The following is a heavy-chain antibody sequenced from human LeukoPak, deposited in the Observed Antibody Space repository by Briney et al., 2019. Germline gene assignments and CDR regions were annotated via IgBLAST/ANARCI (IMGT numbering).Heavy chain of an antibody. CDR1: GFTFSSLW. CDR2: INQDGGTT. J-gene: IGHJ6*03. V-gene: IGHV3-7*01. Sequence: PGGSLRLSCAASGFTFSSLWMSWVRQAPGRGPEGVANINQDGGTTYYVASVKGRFTISRDNAKNSLSLQMSSLRAEDTAVYYCTKDRQGPNQYHMDVWGKGTTVTVSS. CDR3: TKDRQGPNQYHMDV.